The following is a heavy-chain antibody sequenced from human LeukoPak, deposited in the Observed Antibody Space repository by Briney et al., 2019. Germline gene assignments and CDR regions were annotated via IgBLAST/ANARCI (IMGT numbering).Heavy chain of an antibody. Sequence: GGSLRLSCAASGFTFSSYSMNWVRQAPGKGLEWVSSISSSSSYIYYADSVKGRFTISRDNAKNSLYLQMNSLRAEDTAVYYCARDRKGRWFGELSQPHDAFDIWGQGTMVTVSS. CDR3: ARDRKGRWFGELSQPHDAFDI. CDR2: ISSSSSYI. D-gene: IGHD3-10*01. V-gene: IGHV3-21*01. J-gene: IGHJ3*02. CDR1: GFTFSSYS.